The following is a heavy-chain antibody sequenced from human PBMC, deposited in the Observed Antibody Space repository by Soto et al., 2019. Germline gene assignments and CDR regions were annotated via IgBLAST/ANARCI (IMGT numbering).Heavy chain of an antibody. CDR2: IFSNDEK. CDR1: GFSLSNARMG. J-gene: IGHJ6*03. D-gene: IGHD2-2*01. Sequence: ESGPVLVKPTETLTLTCTVSGFSLSNARMGVSWIRQPPGKALEWLAHIFSNDEKSYSTSLKSRLTISKDTSKSQVVLTMINMDPVDTATYYCALFIVVVPAAMTYYYYMDVWGKGTTVTVSS. CDR3: ALFIVVVPAAMTYYYYMDV. V-gene: IGHV2-26*01.